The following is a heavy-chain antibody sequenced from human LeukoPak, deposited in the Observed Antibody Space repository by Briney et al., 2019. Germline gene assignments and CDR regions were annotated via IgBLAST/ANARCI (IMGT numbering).Heavy chain of an antibody. D-gene: IGHD5-24*01. J-gene: IGHJ4*02. Sequence: GRSLRLSCAASGFTFSTYAMHWVRQAPGKGLGWVSSFSGSGGGTYYADSVKGRFTISRDNSKNTLYLQMNSLRAEDTAVYYCARSGYNRFDYWGQGTLVTVSS. CDR3: ARSGYNRFDY. CDR1: GFTFSTYA. CDR2: FSGSGGGT. V-gene: IGHV3-23*01.